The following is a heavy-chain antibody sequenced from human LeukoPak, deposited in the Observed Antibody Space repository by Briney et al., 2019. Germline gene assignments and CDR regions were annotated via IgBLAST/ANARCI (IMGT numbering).Heavy chain of an antibody. J-gene: IGHJ5*02. D-gene: IGHD6-25*01. CDR2: ITGDGAT. V-gene: IGHV3-23*01. CDR1: GFTFTNFA. CDR3: AKGAAAGLVDWFDP. Sequence: GGSLRLSCAVSGFTFTNFAMMWVRQAPGKGLQWVASITGDGATYYADSVRGRFMLSRDTSKNTLYLQMNSLTPEDTALYYCAKGAAAGLVDWFDPWGRGTLVTVSS.